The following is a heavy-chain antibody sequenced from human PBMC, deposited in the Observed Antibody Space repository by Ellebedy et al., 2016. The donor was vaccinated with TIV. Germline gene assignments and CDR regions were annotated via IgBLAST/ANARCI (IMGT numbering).Heavy chain of an antibody. V-gene: IGHV4-59*01. D-gene: IGHD6-6*01. Sequence: SETLSLTCTVSGGSLGGYYWSWIRQSPGKGLEWIAYVYYSGGTKYNPSLKSRVTISVDTSKNQLYLKLISVTAADTAVYYCARDRYSSSSSRANWFDPWGQGTLVTVSS. J-gene: IGHJ5*02. CDR3: ARDRYSSSSSRANWFDP. CDR1: GGSLGGYY. CDR2: VYYSGGT.